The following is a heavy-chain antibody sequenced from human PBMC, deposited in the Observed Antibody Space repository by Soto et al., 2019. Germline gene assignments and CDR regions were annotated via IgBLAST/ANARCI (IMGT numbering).Heavy chain of an antibody. D-gene: IGHD1-1*01. CDR2: IFSDAEG. V-gene: IGHV2-26*03. CDR3: ARMNAATYSHYYAMDI. J-gene: IGHJ6*02. CDR1: GFSLSNGRMG. Sequence: ESGPTPVNPTATPTLTCTISGFSLSNGRMGVSWIRQSPGKALEWLAHIFSDAEGSYSTSMQSRLTISTDTSGTQVVLTMTNMDPVDTGTYYCARMNAATYSHYYAMDIWGQETTVTVSS.